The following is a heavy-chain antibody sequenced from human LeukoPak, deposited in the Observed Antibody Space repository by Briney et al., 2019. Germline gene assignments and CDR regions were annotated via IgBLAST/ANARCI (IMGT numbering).Heavy chain of an antibody. D-gene: IGHD2-2*01. V-gene: IGHV3-74*01. CDR2: INSDGSST. J-gene: IGHJ6*02. Sequence: PGRSLRLSCAASGFTFSNFGMHWVRQAPGKALVWVSRINSDGSSTSYADSVKGRFTISRDNAKNTLYLQMNSLTAEDTAVYYCARVRCSSTSCYPRHYYYGMDVWGQGTTVTVSS. CDR1: GFTFSNFG. CDR3: ARVRCSSTSCYPRHYYYGMDV.